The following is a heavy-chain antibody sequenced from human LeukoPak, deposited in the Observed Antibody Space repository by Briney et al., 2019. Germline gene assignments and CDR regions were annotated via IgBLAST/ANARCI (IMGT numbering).Heavy chain of an antibody. V-gene: IGHV4-34*01. CDR3: ARTTEGGYTYDYFYYYYMDV. CDR1: GGSFSGYY. J-gene: IGHJ6*03. Sequence: SETLSPTCAVYGGSFSGYYWSWIRRPPGKGLEWIGEINHSGSTNYNPSLKSRVTISVDTSKNQFSLKLSSVTAADTAVYYCARTTEGGYTYDYFYYYYMDVWGKGTTVTISS. CDR2: INHSGST. D-gene: IGHD5-18*01.